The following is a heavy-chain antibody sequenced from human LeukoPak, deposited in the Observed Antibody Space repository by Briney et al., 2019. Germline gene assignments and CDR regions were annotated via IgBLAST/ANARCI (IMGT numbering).Heavy chain of an antibody. D-gene: IGHD6-6*01. Sequence: GGSLRLSCAASGFTFSSYSMTWVRQAPGKGLEWVSSISTSGSYIFYADSVKGRFTISRENAKNSLYLQMDSLRAGDTAVYYCARGSGLDYGMDVWGQGTTVTVSS. CDR1: GFTFSSYS. CDR3: ARGSGLDYGMDV. J-gene: IGHJ6*02. CDR2: ISTSGSYI. V-gene: IGHV3-21*01.